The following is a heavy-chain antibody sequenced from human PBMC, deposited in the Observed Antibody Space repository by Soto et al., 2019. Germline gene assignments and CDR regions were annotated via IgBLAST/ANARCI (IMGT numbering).Heavy chain of an antibody. CDR2: IYSGGST. Sequence: GSLRLSCAASGFTVSSNYMSWVRQAPGKGLEWVSVIYSGGSTYYADSVKGRFTISRDNSKNTLYLQMNSLRAEDTAVYYCATSPPRFGELDGMDVWGQGTTVTVSS. J-gene: IGHJ6*02. D-gene: IGHD3-10*01. CDR3: ATSPPRFGELDGMDV. CDR1: GFTVSSNY. V-gene: IGHV3-53*01.